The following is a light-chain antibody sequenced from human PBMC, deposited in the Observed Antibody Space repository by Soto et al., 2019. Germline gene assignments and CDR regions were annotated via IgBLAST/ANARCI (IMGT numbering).Light chain of an antibody. J-gene: IGKJ4*01. CDR3: QKYNNAPLT. V-gene: IGKV1-27*01. CDR1: QGISKY. Sequence: DVQMTQSPSSLSASVGDRVTITCRASQGISKYLAWYQQKPGKVPTLLIYAESTLQSGVPSRFSGSGSGTDFTLTISSLQPEDVATYYCQKYNNAPLTFGGGTKVEIK. CDR2: AES.